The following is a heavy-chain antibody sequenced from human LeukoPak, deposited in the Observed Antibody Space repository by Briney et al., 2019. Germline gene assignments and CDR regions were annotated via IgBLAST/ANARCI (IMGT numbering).Heavy chain of an antibody. CDR3: ARGSAARPDFSDY. CDR1: GYTFTCYY. D-gene: IGHD6-6*01. Sequence: ASVKVSCKASGYTFTCYYMHWVRQAPGQGHEWMGRINPNSRGTNYAQKFQGRVTMTRDTSISTAYMELSRLRSADTAVYYCARGSAARPDFSDYWGQGTLVTVSS. CDR2: INPNSRGT. V-gene: IGHV1-2*06. J-gene: IGHJ4*02.